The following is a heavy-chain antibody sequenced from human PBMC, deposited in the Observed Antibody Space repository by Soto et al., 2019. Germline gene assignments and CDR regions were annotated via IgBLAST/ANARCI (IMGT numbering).Heavy chain of an antibody. CDR1: SGTISSYY. V-gene: IGHV4-59*12. CDR3: ARSIDP. CDR2: IYYSGST. J-gene: IGHJ5*02. Sequence: SSETLSLTCAVSSGTISSYYWSWIRPPPGKGLEWIGYIYYSGSTYYNPSLKSRVTISVDTSKNQFSLKLSSVTAADTAVYYCARSIDPWGQGTLVTVSS.